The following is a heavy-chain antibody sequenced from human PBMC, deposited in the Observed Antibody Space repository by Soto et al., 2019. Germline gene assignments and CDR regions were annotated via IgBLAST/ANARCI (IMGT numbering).Heavy chain of an antibody. D-gene: IGHD3-22*01. CDR3: ARDNDYYDSSGYSGMDV. CDR2: INSDGSST. CDR1: GFTFSSYW. V-gene: IGHV3-74*01. Sequence: GGSLRLSCAASGFTFSSYWMHWVRQAPGKGLVWVSRINSDGSSTSYADSVKGRFTISRDNAKNTLYLQMNSLRAEDTAVYYCARDNDYYDSSGYSGMDVWGQGTTVTVSS. J-gene: IGHJ6*02.